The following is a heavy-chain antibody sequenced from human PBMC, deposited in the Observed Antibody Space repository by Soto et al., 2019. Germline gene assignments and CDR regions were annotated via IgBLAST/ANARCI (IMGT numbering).Heavy chain of an antibody. CDR2: ITESGAT. J-gene: IGHJ4*02. D-gene: IGHD1-1*01. V-gene: IGHV3-23*01. CDR1: GFTFSNYA. Sequence: PGGSLRLSCAASGFTFSNYAMNWVRQAPGEGLEWVSEITESGATYYTDSVKGRFTISRDNSKNTLYLQMNSLRAEDTAVYYCAKGPTGATTRVEYWGQGTLVTVSS. CDR3: AKGPTGATTRVEY.